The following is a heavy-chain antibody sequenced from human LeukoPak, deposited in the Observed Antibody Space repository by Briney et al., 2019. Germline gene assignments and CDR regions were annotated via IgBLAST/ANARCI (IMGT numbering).Heavy chain of an antibody. V-gene: IGHV3-30*18. J-gene: IGHJ6*02. Sequence: PGRSLRLSCAASGFTFSSYGMHWVRQAPGKGLEWVAVISYDGSNKYYADSVKGRFTISRDNSKNTLYLQMNSLRAEDTAVYYCAKEITMVRGVIITGGLYYYYGMDVWGQGTTVTVSS. CDR1: GFTFSSYG. CDR2: ISYDGSNK. CDR3: AKEITMVRGVIITGGLYYYYGMDV. D-gene: IGHD3-10*01.